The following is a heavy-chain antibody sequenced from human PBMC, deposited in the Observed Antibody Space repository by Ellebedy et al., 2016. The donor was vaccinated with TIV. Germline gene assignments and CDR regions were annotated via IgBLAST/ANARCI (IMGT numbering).Heavy chain of an antibody. CDR2: IYYGGST. V-gene: IGHV4-39*01. Sequence: PSETLSLTCSVSGDSISSDNHFWGWIRQPPGKGLEWLGDIYYGGSTHTNPSLKSRATISVDTSKNHFSLKLTYVTAADTAVYFCARQGITGDLDYWGQGTLVAVSS. CDR1: GDSISSDNHF. CDR3: ARQGITGDLDY. D-gene: IGHD4-17*01. J-gene: IGHJ4*02.